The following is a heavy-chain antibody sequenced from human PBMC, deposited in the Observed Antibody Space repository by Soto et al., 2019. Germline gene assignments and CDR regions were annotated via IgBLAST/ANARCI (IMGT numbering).Heavy chain of an antibody. V-gene: IGHV3-21*01. Sequence: GGSLRLSCAASGFTFSSYSMNWVRQAPGKGLEWVSSISSSSSYIYYADSVKGRFTISRDNAKNSLYLQMNSLRAEDTAVYYCARFPRGGGPAAMFGMYNWFDPWGQGTLVTVSS. D-gene: IGHD2-2*01. CDR2: ISSSSSYI. CDR3: ARFPRGGGPAAMFGMYNWFDP. J-gene: IGHJ5*02. CDR1: GFTFSSYS.